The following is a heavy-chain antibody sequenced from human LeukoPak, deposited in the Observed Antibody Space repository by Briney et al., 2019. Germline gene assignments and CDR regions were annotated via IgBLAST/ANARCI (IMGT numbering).Heavy chain of an antibody. CDR3: ARLYYDSSGYSTYYFDF. Sequence: PSETLSLTCTVSGGSIRSSFWSWIRQPPGKGPEWIGYVDYSGSTKYNPSLKSRVTISVDTSKNQLSLRLNSVTASDTAVYYCARLYYDSSGYSTYYFDFWGQGTLVTVSS. CDR2: VDYSGST. CDR1: GGSIRSSF. J-gene: IGHJ4*02. V-gene: IGHV4-59*01. D-gene: IGHD3-22*01.